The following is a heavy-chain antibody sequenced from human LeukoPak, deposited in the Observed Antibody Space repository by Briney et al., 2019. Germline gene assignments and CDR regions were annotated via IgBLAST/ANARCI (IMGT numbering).Heavy chain of an antibody. CDR2: FDPEDGET. CDR3: ATVATVAGTMCAFDI. V-gene: IGHV1-24*01. CDR1: GYTLTELS. J-gene: IGHJ3*02. Sequence: SVKVSCKVSGYTLTELSMHWVRQAPGKGLEWMGGFDPEDGETIYAQKFQGRVTMTEDTSTDAAYMELSSLRSEDTAVYYCATVATVAGTMCAFDIWGQGTIVTVSS. D-gene: IGHD6-19*01.